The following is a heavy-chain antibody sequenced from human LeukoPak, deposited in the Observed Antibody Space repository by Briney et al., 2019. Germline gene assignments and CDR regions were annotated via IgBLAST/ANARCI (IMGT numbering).Heavy chain of an antibody. CDR2: INSDGSDI. D-gene: IGHD2-8*01. J-gene: IGHJ6*04. CDR1: GFTIGSNW. Sequence: PGWSLRLSCAASGFTIGSNWMHWVRQAPGKGLLWVSRINSDGSDISYADSVKGRFTISRDNAKNTLYLQMRSLRVDDTAVYYCAKEEICANGVWSSCMDAWGKGTTVTVST. CDR3: AKEEICANGVWSSCMDA. V-gene: IGHV3-74*01.